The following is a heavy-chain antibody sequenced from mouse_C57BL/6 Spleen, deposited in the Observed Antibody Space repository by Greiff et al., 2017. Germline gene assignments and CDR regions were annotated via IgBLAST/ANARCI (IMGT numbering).Heavy chain of an antibody. V-gene: IGHV1-61*01. CDR2: IYPSDSET. D-gene: IGHD3-2*02. Sequence: QVQLQQPGAELVRPGSSVKLSCKASGYTFTSYWMDWVKQRPGQGLEWIGNIYPSDSETHDNQKFKDKATLTVDKSSSTAYMQLRSLTSEDSAVYYCARATGSGYFDYWGQGTTLTVSS. CDR1: GYTFTSYW. CDR3: ARATGSGYFDY. J-gene: IGHJ2*01.